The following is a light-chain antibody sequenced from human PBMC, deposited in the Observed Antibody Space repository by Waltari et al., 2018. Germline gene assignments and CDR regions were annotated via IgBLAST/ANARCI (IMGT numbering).Light chain of an antibody. CDR1: QSISRY. V-gene: IGKV3-20*01. Sequence: EIVLTQSPGTLSLSPGERATLSCRASQSISRYLAWYQQKPGQAPRLLIYAASSRATGRPDRFSGSGSGTDVSLTISRLEPEDFAVYYCQNHERLPAMFGQGTKVEI. J-gene: IGKJ1*01. CDR3: QNHERLPAM. CDR2: AAS.